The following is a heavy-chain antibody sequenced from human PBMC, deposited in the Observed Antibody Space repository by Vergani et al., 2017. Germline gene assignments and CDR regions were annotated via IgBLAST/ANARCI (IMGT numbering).Heavy chain of an antibody. Sequence: QVQLVESGGSVVQPGRSLRLSCAASGFTFSNYGIHWVRQAPGKGLEWVSFIRYDGSSEYYGDSVKGRFTISRDKSQNTVNLQMNSLRTEDTAVYFCANSVIAGNVGVAYFGMDVWGRGTTVTVSS. D-gene: IGHD2/OR15-2a*01. CDR1: GFTFSNYG. V-gene: IGHV3-30*02. CDR3: ANSVIAGNVGVAYFGMDV. CDR2: IRYDGSSE. J-gene: IGHJ6*02.